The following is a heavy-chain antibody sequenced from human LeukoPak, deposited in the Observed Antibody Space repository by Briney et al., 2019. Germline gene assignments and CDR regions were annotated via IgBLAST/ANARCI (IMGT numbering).Heavy chain of an antibody. CDR1: GGSFSGYY. D-gene: IGHD3-10*01. V-gene: IGHV4-34*01. CDR2: INHSGST. CDR3: ASKRVRGVIVG. J-gene: IGHJ4*02. Sequence: PSETLSLTCAVYGGSFSGYYWSWIRQPPGKGLEWIGEINHSGSTNYNPSLKSRVTISVDTSKNQFSLKLSSVTAADTAVYYCASKRVRGVIVGWGQGTLVTVSS.